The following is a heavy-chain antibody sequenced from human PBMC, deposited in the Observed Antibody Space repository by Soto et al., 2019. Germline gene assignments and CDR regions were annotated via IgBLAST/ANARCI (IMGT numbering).Heavy chain of an antibody. Sequence: AAVKVSCRASGYSFATYGFSWVRQAPGQGLECVGWISAHNGDTHYSQKFQGRVTLTTDTSTNTGYMELRSLTSDDTAVYFCATEPIYYNDGSGYYPLGHWGQGTLVTVSS. CDR3: ATEPIYYNDGSGYYPLGH. CDR2: ISAHNGDT. J-gene: IGHJ4*02. CDR1: GYSFATYG. D-gene: IGHD3-22*01. V-gene: IGHV1-18*04.